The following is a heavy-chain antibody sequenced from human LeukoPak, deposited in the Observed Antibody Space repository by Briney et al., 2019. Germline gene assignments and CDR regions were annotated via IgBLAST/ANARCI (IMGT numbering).Heavy chain of an antibody. D-gene: IGHD1-1*01. J-gene: IGHJ4*02. V-gene: IGHV3-33*01. CDR3: ARDLRTSTTDGYFDY. CDR2: IWYDGTNR. Sequence: AGGSLRLSCAASGFTFSDYGMHWVRQAPGKGLEWVAVIWYDGTNRYYTDSVKGRFIISRDNSKNTPYLQMNRLRIEDTAVYYCARDLRTSTTDGYFDYWGQGALVTVSS. CDR1: GFTFSDYG.